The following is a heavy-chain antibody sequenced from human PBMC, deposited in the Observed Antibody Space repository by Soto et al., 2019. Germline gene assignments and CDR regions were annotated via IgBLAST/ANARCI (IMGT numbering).Heavy chain of an antibody. CDR1: GGAISNDGYY. D-gene: IGHD1-26*01. Sequence: QLLLQESGPGLVKPAETQSLTCTVSGGAISNDGYYWGWIRQPPGKGLEWIGSIYYSGSTSYNPSLKSRVTISVDTSKNQFSLKVTSVTAADTAVYYCAGDSGNYRINNWGQGTLVSVSS. V-gene: IGHV4-39*01. CDR2: IYYSGST. J-gene: IGHJ4*02. CDR3: AGDSGNYRINN.